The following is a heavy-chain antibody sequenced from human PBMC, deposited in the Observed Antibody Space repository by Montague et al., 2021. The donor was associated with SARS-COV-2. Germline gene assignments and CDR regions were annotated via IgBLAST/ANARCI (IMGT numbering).Heavy chain of an antibody. D-gene: IGHD2-21*01. V-gene: IGHV6-1*01. Sequence: NDYAVAVKTRITINPDTSKNQISLQLNSVTPEDTDVYYCARTCASSDYWGQGTLVTVSS. CDR2: N. J-gene: IGHJ4*02. CDR3: ARTCASSDY.